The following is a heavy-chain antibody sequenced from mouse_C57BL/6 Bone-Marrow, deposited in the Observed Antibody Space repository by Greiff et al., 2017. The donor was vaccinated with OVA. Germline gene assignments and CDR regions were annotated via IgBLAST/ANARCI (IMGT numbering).Heavy chain of an antibody. J-gene: IGHJ1*03. Sequence: EVKLMESGGGLVKPGGSLKLSCAASGFTFSDYGMHWVRQAPEKGLEWVAYISSGSSTIYYADTVKGRFTISRDNAKNTLFLQMTSLRAEDTAMYYCAREDSKELYWYFDVWGTGTTVTVSS. V-gene: IGHV5-17*01. CDR3: AREDSKELYWYFDV. CDR2: ISSGSSTI. D-gene: IGHD2-5*01. CDR1: GFTFSDYG.